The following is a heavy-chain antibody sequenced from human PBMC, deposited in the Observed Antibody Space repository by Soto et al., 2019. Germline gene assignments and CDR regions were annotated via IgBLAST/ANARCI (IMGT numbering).Heavy chain of an antibody. CDR2: IGTAGDP. Sequence: GGSLRLSCAASGFTFSNYDMHWDREATGKGLEWVSGIGTAGDPNYPGSVKGRFTISRENVKNSLYLQMNSLRGGDTAVYYCVRVPRGGAAASPYGMDGWGQGTRGSVSS. J-gene: IGHJ6*02. CDR1: GFTFSNYD. V-gene: IGHV3-13*05. D-gene: IGHD2-15*01. CDR3: VRVPRGGAAASPYGMDG.